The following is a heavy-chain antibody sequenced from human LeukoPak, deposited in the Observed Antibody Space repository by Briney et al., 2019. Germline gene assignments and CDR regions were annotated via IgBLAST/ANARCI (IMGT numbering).Heavy chain of an antibody. V-gene: IGHV3-48*02. CDR1: GFTFSTYN. D-gene: IGHD1-26*01. CDR3: VTRVVGAMPFDH. CDR2: ITTRSDEI. J-gene: IGHJ4*02. Sequence: GGSLRLSCAASGFTFSTYNMNWVRQAPGRGLEWISYITTRSDEIYYADSVKGRFTISRDNARSSLYLQMNSLRDEDTAVYYCVTRVVGAMPFDHWGQGTLVTVSS.